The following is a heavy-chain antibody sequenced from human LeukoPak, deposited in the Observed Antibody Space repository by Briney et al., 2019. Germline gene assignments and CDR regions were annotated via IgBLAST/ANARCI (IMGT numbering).Heavy chain of an antibody. Sequence: PSQTLSLTCTVSGGSISSGGYYWSWIRQPPGKGLEWIGYIYHSGSTYYNPSLKSRVTISVDRSKNQLSLKLSSVTAADTAVYYCAKVLGHMGDLDSSGYRFDYWGQGTLVTVSS. V-gene: IGHV4-30-2*01. J-gene: IGHJ4*02. CDR3: AKVLGHMGDLDSSGYRFDY. CDR2: IYHSGST. CDR1: GGSISSGGYY. D-gene: IGHD3-22*01.